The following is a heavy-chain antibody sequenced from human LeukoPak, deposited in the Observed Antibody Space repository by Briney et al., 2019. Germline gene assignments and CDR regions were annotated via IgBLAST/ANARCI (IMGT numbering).Heavy chain of an antibody. V-gene: IGHV4-28*03. CDR1: GYSISSSNW. Sequence: SDTLSLTCAVSGYSISSSNWWGWIRQPPGKGLEWIGYIYYSGSTYYNPSLKSRVTISVDTSKNQFSLKLSSVTAADTAVYYCARGRSSTFDPWGQGTLVTVSS. CDR3: ARGRSSTFDP. CDR2: IYYSGST. D-gene: IGHD6-13*01. J-gene: IGHJ5*02.